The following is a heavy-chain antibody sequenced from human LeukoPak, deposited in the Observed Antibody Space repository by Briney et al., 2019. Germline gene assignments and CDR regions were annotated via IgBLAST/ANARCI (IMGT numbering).Heavy chain of an antibody. CDR1: GDSVSSNGAA. V-gene: IGHV6-1*01. J-gene: IGHJ5*02. CDR3: ARGLVDCSGGDCYSVWFDP. Sequence: SQTLSLTCGISGDSVSSNGAAWHWLRQSPSRGLEWLGRTYYRSKWYNDYAVSVKSLITINPDTSKNQFSLQLNSVPPEDTAVYYCARGLVDCSGGDCYSVWFDPWGQGTLVTVSS. CDR2: TYYRSKWYN. D-gene: IGHD2-15*01.